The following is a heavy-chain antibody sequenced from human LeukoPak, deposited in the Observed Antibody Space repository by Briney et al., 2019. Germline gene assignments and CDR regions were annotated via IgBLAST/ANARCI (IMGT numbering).Heavy chain of an antibody. Sequence: GGSLRLSCAASGLTFSTYWMTWVRQAPGKGLEWVANIKPDGSETYYVDPVKGRFTISRDNAKNLLYLQMNSQRGEDTAVYYCGGFGYEAAVDLWGQGTLVTVSS. V-gene: IGHV3-7*01. D-gene: IGHD6-13*01. CDR3: GGFGYEAAVDL. CDR1: GLTFSTYW. J-gene: IGHJ4*02. CDR2: IKPDGSET.